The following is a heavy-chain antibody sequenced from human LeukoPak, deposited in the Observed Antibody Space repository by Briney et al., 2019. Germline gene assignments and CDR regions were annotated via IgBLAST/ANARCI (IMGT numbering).Heavy chain of an antibody. CDR3: ARHGRIAADGWFDP. J-gene: IGHJ5*02. CDR1: GGSISSYY. V-gene: IGHV4-59*08. D-gene: IGHD6-13*01. Sequence: SETLSLTCTVSGGSISSYYWSWIRQPPGKGLEWIGYIYYSQRTNYNPSLKSRVTISVDTSQNQFSLKLSSVTAADTAVYYCARHGRIAADGWFDPWGQGTLVTVSS. CDR2: IYYSQRT.